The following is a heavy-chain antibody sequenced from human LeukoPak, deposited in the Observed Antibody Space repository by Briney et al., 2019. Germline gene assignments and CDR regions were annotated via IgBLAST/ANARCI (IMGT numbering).Heavy chain of an antibody. CDR3: TRGANWAFDY. J-gene: IGHJ4*02. Sequence: GGSLRLSCTASGFTFNTYPMHSVRQAPGKGLVWVSRVYSDGRDSRHADSVKGRFTISRDNAKNTLYLQMNSLRVEDTAVYYCTRGANWAFDYWGQGTLVTVSS. CDR1: GFTFNTYP. D-gene: IGHD1-1*01. CDR2: VYSDGRDS. V-gene: IGHV3-74*01.